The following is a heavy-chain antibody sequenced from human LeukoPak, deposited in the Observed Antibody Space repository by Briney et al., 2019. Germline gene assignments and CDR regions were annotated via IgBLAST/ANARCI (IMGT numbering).Heavy chain of an antibody. CDR1: GFTFKKYW. CDR2: IKQDGSEK. CDR3: ARSREGGFDAFDI. J-gene: IGHJ3*02. V-gene: IGHV3-7*01. Sequence: GGSLRLSCAASGFTFKKYWMNWVRQAPGKGLEWVANIKQDGSEKYYVDSVKGRFTISRDNAKNSLYLQMNSLRAEDTAVYYCARSREGGFDAFDIWGQGTMVTVSS. D-gene: IGHD2-15*01.